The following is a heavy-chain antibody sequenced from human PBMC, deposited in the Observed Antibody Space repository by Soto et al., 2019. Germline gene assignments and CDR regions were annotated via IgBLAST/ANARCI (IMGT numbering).Heavy chain of an antibody. D-gene: IGHD1-26*01. CDR2: ITVAGGGI. CDR3: AKWPPSPKMGVTSH. CDR1: GFAFSSSA. J-gene: IGHJ4*02. V-gene: IGHV3-23*01. Sequence: EVHLLESGGGFAQPGGSLRLSCAASGFAFSSSAMAWIRQTPGKGLQWVSAITVAGGGIYYADSVKGRFTISRDNSKKTLYLQMNSLSAEDTAQYFCAKWPPSPKMGVTSHWGQGTLVTVSS.